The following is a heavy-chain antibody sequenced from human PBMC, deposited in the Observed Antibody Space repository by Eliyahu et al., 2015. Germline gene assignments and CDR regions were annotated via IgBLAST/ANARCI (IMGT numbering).Heavy chain of an antibody. CDR1: GFXFSSXA. CDR2: ITGSGSRT. D-gene: IGHD3/OR15-3a*01. CDR3: ARNKFFDWLLPFDY. V-gene: IGHV3-23*01. Sequence: EVHLLESGGTLVQPGGSLRLSCAASGFXFSSXAMXWVRQAXGTGLEWVXSITGSGSRTHYADSVKGQFTISRDNSKNTLYLRMYSLRAEDTAVYYCARNKFFDWLLPFDYWGQGTLVTVSS. J-gene: IGHJ4*02.